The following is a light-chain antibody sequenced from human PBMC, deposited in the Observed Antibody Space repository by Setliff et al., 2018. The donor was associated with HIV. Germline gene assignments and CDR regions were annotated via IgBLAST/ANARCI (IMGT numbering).Light chain of an antibody. CDR2: DVT. Sequence: QSALTQPRSVSGSPGQSVTISCTGTSSDVGSYDYVSWFQQDPGKAPKLLIYDVTKRPSGVPARFSGSRSGNTASLTISGLQADDESYYYCCSYAARQTSYVFGTGTKV. CDR3: CSYAARQTSYV. CDR1: SSDVGSYDY. V-gene: IGLV2-11*01. J-gene: IGLJ1*01.